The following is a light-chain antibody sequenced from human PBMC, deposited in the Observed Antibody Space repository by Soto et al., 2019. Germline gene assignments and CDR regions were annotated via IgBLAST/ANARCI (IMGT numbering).Light chain of an antibody. V-gene: IGKV1-8*01. CDR3: QQYYSYPPT. Sequence: AIRMTQSPSSFSASTGDRVTITCRASQGFSSYLAWYQQKPGKAPKLLIYAASTLQSGVPSRFSGSGSGTDFTLTFSCLQSEDFATYYCQQYYSYPPTFGQGTKVEIK. J-gene: IGKJ1*01. CDR1: QGFSSY. CDR2: AAS.